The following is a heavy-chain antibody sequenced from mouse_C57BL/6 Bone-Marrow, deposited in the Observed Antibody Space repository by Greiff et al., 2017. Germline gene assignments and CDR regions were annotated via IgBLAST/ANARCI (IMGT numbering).Heavy chain of an antibody. J-gene: IGHJ2*01. V-gene: IGHV1-69*01. D-gene: IGHD1-1*01. Sequence: QVQLKQPGAELVMPGASVKLSCKASGYTFTSYWMHWVKQRPGQGLEWIGEIDPSDSYTNYNQKFKGKSTLTVDKSSSTAYMQLSSLTSEDSAVYYCATSYYYGYVDYWGQGTTLTVSS. CDR2: IDPSDSYT. CDR3: ATSYYYGYVDY. CDR1: GYTFTSYW.